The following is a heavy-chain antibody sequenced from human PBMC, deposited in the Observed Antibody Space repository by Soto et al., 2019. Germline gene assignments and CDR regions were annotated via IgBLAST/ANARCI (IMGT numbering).Heavy chain of an antibody. D-gene: IGHD1-26*01. J-gene: IGHJ4*02. Sequence: GGSLRLSCAASGFTFSNAWMSWVRQAPGKGLEWVGRIKSISDGGTTDYAAPVKGRFTISRDDSKNTLYLQMNSLKTEDTAVYFCTTDAAIVWGQGTLVTAPQ. CDR3: TTDAAIV. CDR1: GFTFSNAW. CDR2: IKSISDGGTT. V-gene: IGHV3-15*01.